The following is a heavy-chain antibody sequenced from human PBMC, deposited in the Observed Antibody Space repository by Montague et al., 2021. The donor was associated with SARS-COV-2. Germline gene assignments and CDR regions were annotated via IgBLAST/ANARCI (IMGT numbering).Heavy chain of an antibody. Sequence: SETLSLTCAVYGGSFSGYYWSWIRQPPEKGLEWIGEINQSGRTNNNPSLKSRVIISVDTSKNQFSLKLSSVTAADTAVYYCARRGSSVWGVIVRAELDYGGQGTRV. CDR3: ARRGSSVWGVIVRAELDY. V-gene: IGHV4-34*01. J-gene: IGHJ4*02. CDR1: GGSFSGYY. CDR2: INQSGRT. D-gene: IGHD3-10*01.